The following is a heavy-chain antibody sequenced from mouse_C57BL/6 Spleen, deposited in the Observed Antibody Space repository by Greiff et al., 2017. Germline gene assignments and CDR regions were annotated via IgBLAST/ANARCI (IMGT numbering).Heavy chain of an antibody. CDR2: IDPETGGT. V-gene: IGHV1-15*01. CDR3: TRGTTVAYYAMDY. D-gene: IGHD1-1*01. CDR1: GYTFTDYE. Sequence: QVQLQQSGAELVRPGASVTLSCKASGYTFTDYEMHWVKQTPVHGLEWIGAIDPETGGTAYNQKFKGKAILTADKCSSTAYMELRSLTSEDSAVYDCTRGTTVAYYAMDYWGQGTSVTVSS. J-gene: IGHJ4*01.